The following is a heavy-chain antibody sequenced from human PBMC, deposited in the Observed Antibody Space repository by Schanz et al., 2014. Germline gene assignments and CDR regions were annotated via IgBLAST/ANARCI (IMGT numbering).Heavy chain of an antibody. CDR1: GYTFTNYY. J-gene: IGHJ4*02. CDR2: IITILDIP. V-gene: IGHV1-69*09. D-gene: IGHD4-17*01. CDR3: ARELRLEYYFDY. Sequence: QVQLVQSGAEVKKPGASVKLSCKASGYTFTNYYIHWVRQAPGQGLEWMGRIITILDIPNYAQKCQGRVTITADKSTSTAYMELSSLRSEDTAVYYCARELRLEYYFDYWGQGTQVTVSS.